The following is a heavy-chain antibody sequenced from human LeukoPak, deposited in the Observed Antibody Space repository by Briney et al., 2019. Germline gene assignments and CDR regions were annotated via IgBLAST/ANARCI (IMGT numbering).Heavy chain of an antibody. CDR3: ARDIRPRPYYYYMDV. J-gene: IGHJ6*03. Sequence: PSETLSLTCTVSGGSISSYYWSWIRQPAGKGLEWIGRIYTSGSTNYNPSLKSRVTMSVDTSKNQFSLKLSSVTAADTAVYYCARDIRPRPYYYYMDVWGKGTTVTVSS. CDR1: GGSISSYY. V-gene: IGHV4-4*07. CDR2: IYTSGST.